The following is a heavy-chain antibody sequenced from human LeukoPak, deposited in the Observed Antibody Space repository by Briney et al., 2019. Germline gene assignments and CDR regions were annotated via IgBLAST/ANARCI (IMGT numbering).Heavy chain of an antibody. Sequence: GGSLRLSCAASGFTFSSYSMNWVRQAPGKGLEWVSSISSSSSYIYYADSVKGRFTISRDNAKNSLYLQMNSLRAEDTAVYYCARNPPCTSCSTLLDYWGQGTLVTVSS. J-gene: IGHJ4*02. CDR1: GFTFSSYS. CDR3: ARNPPCTSCSTLLDY. D-gene: IGHD2-2*02. V-gene: IGHV3-21*01. CDR2: ISSSSSYI.